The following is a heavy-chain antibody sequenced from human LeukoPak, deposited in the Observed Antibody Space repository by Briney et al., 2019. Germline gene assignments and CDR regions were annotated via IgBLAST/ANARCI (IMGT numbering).Heavy chain of an antibody. CDR3: ARSVGYYYRNFDY. D-gene: IGHD3-22*01. J-gene: IGHJ4*02. V-gene: IGHV4-39*01. CDR1: GGSISSSGYY. Sequence: ASETLSLTCTVSGGSISSSGYYWGWIRQPPGKGLEWIGSVDYTGITSHSPSLKSRVTISVDTSKNQFSLKLSSVTAADTAVYYCARSVGYYYRNFDYWGQGTLVTVSS. CDR2: VDYTGIT.